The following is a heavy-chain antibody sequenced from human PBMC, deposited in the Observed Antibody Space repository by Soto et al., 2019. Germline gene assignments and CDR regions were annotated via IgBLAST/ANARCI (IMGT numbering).Heavy chain of an antibody. Sequence: QVQLVQSGAEVKKPGASVKVSCKASGYTFTSYAIHWVRQAPGQRLEWMGGINAGNGNTKYSQKFQGRVTISRDTSASTAYMELSSLRSEDTAVYYCARGDLYDIHDYWGQGTLVTVSS. CDR2: INAGNGNT. J-gene: IGHJ4*02. CDR3: ARGDLYDIHDY. V-gene: IGHV1-3*01. CDR1: GYTFTSYA. D-gene: IGHD2-8*01.